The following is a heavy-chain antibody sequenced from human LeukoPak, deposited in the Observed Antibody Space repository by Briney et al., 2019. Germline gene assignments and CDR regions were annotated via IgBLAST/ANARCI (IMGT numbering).Heavy chain of an antibody. CDR2: IYYSGST. CDR1: GGSISSSSYY. Sequence: SETLSLTCTVSGGSISSSSYYWGWIRQPPGKGLEWIGSIYYSGSTYYNPSLKSRVTISVDRSKNQFSLKLSSVTAADTAVYYCARDKKGYATNGYYYYMDVWGKGTTVTVSS. V-gene: IGHV4-39*07. J-gene: IGHJ6*03. CDR3: ARDKKGYATNGYYYYMDV. D-gene: IGHD1-1*01.